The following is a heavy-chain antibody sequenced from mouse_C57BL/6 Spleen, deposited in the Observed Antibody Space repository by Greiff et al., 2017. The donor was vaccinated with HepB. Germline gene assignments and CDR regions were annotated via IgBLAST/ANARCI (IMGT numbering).Heavy chain of an antibody. CDR3: TRESWQGYFDY. Sequence: EVKLVESGEGLVKPGGSLKLSCAASGFTFSSYAMSWVRQTPEKRLEWVAYISSGGDYIYYADTVKGRFTISRDNARNTLYLQMSSLKSEDTARYYCTRESWQGYFDYWGQGTTLTVSS. J-gene: IGHJ2*01. V-gene: IGHV5-9-1*02. D-gene: IGHD6-1*01. CDR1: GFTFSSYA. CDR2: ISSGGDYI.